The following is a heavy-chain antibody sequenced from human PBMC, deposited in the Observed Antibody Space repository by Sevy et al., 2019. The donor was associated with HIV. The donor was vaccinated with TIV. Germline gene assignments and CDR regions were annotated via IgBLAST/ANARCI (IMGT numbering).Heavy chain of an antibody. CDR2: ISSNGGST. CDR3: VRGYCSSTSCPGEAFDI. CDR1: GFTFSSYA. V-gene: IGHV3-64*01. Sequence: GGSLRLSCAASGFTFSSYAMHWVRQAPGKGLEYVSAISSNGGSTYYANSVKGRFTISRDNSKNTLYLQMGSLRAEDMAVYYCVRGYCSSTSCPGEAFDIWGQGTMVTVSS. J-gene: IGHJ3*02. D-gene: IGHD2-2*01.